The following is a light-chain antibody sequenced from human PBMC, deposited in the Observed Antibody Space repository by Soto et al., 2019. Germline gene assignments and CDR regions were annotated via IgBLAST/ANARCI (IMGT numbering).Light chain of an antibody. J-gene: IGKJ1*01. V-gene: IGKV3-20*01. CDR3: QYYGSSPLT. Sequence: EIVLTQSPGTLSLSPGERATLSCRASQSVIGNYLAWYQQIPGQAPRLLIYSAFNRATGIPDGFSGSGSGTDFTLTISRLEPEDFAVYYCQYYGSSPLTFGPGTKVDIK. CDR2: SAF. CDR1: QSVIGNY.